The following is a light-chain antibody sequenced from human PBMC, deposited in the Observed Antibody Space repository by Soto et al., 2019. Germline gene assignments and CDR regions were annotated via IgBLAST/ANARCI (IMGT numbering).Light chain of an antibody. CDR3: QQYCTFPLT. CDR2: MAS. CDR1: ETISMW. V-gene: IGKV1-5*03. J-gene: IGKJ4*01. Sequence: DIQMTQSPSTLSASVGDRVTITCRASETISMWMAWYQQKPGKAPNLLIYMASNLYGGVPSRFSGSGSGTEFTLTISSLQPDDFATYYCQQYCTFPLTFGGGTKVEIK.